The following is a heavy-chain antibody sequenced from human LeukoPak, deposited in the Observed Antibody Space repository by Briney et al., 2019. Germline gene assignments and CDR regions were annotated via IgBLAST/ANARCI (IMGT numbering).Heavy chain of an antibody. D-gene: IGHD4-23*01. J-gene: IGHJ5*02. CDR1: GGTFSNYA. CDR3: ARSNYGGHSGVWFDP. Sequence: SVTVSCKASGGTFSNYAISWVRQAPGQGLEWMGGILPIFDTGNYAQKFQGRVTVTADASTSTAYMELSSLRSEDTAVYYCARSNYGGHSGVWFDPWGQGTLVTVSS. V-gene: IGHV1-69*13. CDR2: ILPIFDTG.